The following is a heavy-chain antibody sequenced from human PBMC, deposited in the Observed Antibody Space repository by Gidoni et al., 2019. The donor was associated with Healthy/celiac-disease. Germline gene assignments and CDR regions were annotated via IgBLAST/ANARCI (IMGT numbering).Heavy chain of an antibody. Sequence: EVQLLESGGGLVQPGGSLRLSCAASGFTFSSYAMSWVRQAPGKGLEWVSAISGSGGSTYYADSVKGRFTISRDNSKNTLYLQMNSLRAEDTAVYYCAKDGCSSTSCYRLNYYYYGMDVWGQGTTVTVSS. D-gene: IGHD2-2*01. CDR2: ISGSGGST. CDR1: GFTFSSYA. V-gene: IGHV3-23*01. J-gene: IGHJ6*02. CDR3: AKDGCSSTSCYRLNYYYYGMDV.